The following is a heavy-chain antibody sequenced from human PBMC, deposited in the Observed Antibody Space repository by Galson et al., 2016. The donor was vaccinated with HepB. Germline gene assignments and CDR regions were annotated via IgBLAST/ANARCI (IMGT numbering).Heavy chain of an antibody. J-gene: IGHJ6*02. CDR2: ISDSEST. Sequence: ETLSLTCTVSGGSVSSASHYWSWVRQPTGEGLEWIGYISDSESTNYNPSLKGRVTISLDRSKNQFSLRLNSVIAADTAVYYCAKDEGFYNGMDFWGQGTTVTVS. CDR1: GGSVSSASHY. D-gene: IGHD2-2*02. V-gene: IGHV4-61*01. CDR3: AKDEGFYNGMDF.